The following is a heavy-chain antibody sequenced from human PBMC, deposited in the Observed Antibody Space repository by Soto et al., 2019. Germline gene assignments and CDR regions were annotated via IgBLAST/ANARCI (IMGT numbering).Heavy chain of an antibody. CDR3: ARGGDVLMVYAIVDAFDI. D-gene: IGHD2-8*01. Sequence: QVQLQESGPGLVKPSQTLSLTCTVSGGSISSGGYYWSWIRQHPGKGLEWIGYIYYSGSTYYNPSLKSRVTRSVDTSKNQFSLKLSSVTAADTAVYYCARGGDVLMVYAIVDAFDIWGQGTMVTVSS. V-gene: IGHV4-31*03. CDR1: GGSISSGGYY. CDR2: IYYSGST. J-gene: IGHJ3*02.